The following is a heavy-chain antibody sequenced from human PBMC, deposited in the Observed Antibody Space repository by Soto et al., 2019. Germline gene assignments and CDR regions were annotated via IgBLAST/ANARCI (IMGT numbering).Heavy chain of an antibody. Sequence: ASVKVSCKASGGTFSSYAISWVRQAPGQGLEWMGGIIPIFGTANYAQKFQGRVTITADESTSTAYMELSSLRSEDTAVYYCARYRDFGVFFIDYWGKGPLFTFPS. V-gene: IGHV1-69*13. CDR3: ARYRDFGVFFIDY. J-gene: IGHJ4*02. CDR1: GGTFSSYA. D-gene: IGHD3-3*01. CDR2: IIPIFGTA.